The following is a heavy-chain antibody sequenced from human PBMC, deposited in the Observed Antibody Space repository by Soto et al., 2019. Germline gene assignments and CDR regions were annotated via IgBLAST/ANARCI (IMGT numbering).Heavy chain of an antibody. V-gene: IGHV1-2*04. J-gene: IGHJ4*02. Sequence: ASVKVSCKASEYTFTGYYMHWVRQAPGQGLEWMGWINPNSGGTNYAQKFQGWVTMTRDTSISTAYMELSRLRSDDTAVYYCARAPSHYSGYGGYYFDYWGQGTLVTVSS. CDR3: ARAPSHYSGYGGYYFDY. CDR1: EYTFTGYY. D-gene: IGHD5-12*01. CDR2: INPNSGGT.